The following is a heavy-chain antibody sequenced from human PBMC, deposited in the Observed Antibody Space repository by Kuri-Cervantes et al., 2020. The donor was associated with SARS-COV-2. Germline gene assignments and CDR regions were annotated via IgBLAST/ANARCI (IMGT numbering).Heavy chain of an antibody. CDR3: AREFYSSYYYYYYMDV. CDR1: GCSISSSSYC. V-gene: IGHV4-39*02. J-gene: IGHJ6*03. D-gene: IGHD6-6*01. Sequence: SETLSLTCTVSGCSISSSSYCWGWIRQPPGKGLEWIGSIYYSGSTYYNPSLKSRVTISVDTSKNQFSLKLSSVTAADTAVYYCAREFYSSYYYYYYMDVWGKGTTVTVSS. CDR2: IYYSGST.